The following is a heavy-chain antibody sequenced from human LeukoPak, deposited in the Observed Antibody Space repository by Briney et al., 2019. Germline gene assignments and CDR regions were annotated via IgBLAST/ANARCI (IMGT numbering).Heavy chain of an antibody. Sequence: GGTLRLSCAASGFTFSSYWMSWVRHTPGKGLEWVANIKQDGSEKYYVDSVKGRFTISRDNAKNSLYLQMNSLRAEDTAIYYCARDIELSAWGLGTMVTVSS. J-gene: IGHJ3*01. CDR2: IKQDGSEK. V-gene: IGHV3-7*05. D-gene: IGHD3-16*02. CDR1: GFTFSSYW. CDR3: ARDIELSA.